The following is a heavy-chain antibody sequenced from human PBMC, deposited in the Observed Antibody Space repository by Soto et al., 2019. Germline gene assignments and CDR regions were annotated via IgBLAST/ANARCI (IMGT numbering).Heavy chain of an antibody. J-gene: IGHJ4*02. Sequence: EVQFLESGGGLAQPGGTLRLSCAASGFAFNNFAMTWVRQAPGKGLEWVSVISGRGTSTYYADSVKGRFTISRDNSKSVVYLEMNSLRTEDTAVYYCARGQGGFCTSGSCYFVYWGQGSLVTVTS. CDR2: ISGRGTST. D-gene: IGHD2-15*01. CDR1: GFAFNNFA. CDR3: ARGQGGFCTSGSCYFVY. V-gene: IGHV3-23*01.